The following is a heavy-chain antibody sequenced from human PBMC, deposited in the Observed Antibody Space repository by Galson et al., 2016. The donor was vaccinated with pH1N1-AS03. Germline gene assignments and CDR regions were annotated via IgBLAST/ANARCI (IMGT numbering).Heavy chain of an antibody. CDR2: ISGSGGST. CDR1: GFSFSTYA. J-gene: IGHJ4*02. V-gene: IGHV3-23*01. D-gene: IGHD5-12*01. Sequence: SLRLSCAASGFSFSTYAMTWVRQAPGKGLEWVSGISGSGGSTYYADPVKGRFTISRDNSKNTLHLQMNSLRAEDTAVYYCAKSKDMAATAGDYWGQGTLVTVSS. CDR3: AKSKDMAATAGDY.